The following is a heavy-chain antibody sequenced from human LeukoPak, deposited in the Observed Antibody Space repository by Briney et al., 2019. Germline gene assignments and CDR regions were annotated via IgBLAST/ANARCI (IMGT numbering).Heavy chain of an antibody. Sequence: PGRSLRLSCAVSGFRVSDYYMSWVRQAPGKGPEWVGLIRDSGEAFYADFVRGRFAISRDESENTLYLQMNSLRVEDTAVYFCARDRAALQDWVEFDPWGQGTPVIVSS. V-gene: IGHV3-66*03. J-gene: IGHJ5*02. CDR1: GFRVSDYY. D-gene: IGHD3/OR15-3a*01. CDR2: IRDSGEA. CDR3: ARDRAALQDWVEFDP.